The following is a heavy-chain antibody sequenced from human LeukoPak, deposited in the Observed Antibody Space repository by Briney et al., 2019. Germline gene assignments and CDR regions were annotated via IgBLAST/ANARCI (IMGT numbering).Heavy chain of an antibody. CDR1: AYTFTSYN. J-gene: IGHJ5*02. CDR2: MNPNSGNT. D-gene: IGHD3-10*01. Sequence: ASVKVSCKASAYTFTSYNINWVRQATGQGLEWMGWMNPNSGNTGYAQKFQGRVTMTRNTSISTAYMELSSRTSEDTAVYYCARDGSGSYYDRGWFDPWGQGTLVTVSS. V-gene: IGHV1-8*01. CDR3: ARDGSGSYYDRGWFDP.